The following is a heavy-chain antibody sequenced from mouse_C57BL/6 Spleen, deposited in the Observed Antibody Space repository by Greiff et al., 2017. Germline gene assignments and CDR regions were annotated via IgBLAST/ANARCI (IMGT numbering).Heavy chain of an antibody. V-gene: IGHV1-64*01. Sequence: QVQLQQPGAELVKPGASVKLSCKASGYTFTSYWMHWVKQRPGQGLEWIGMIHPNSGSTNYNEKFKSKATLTVDKSSSTAYMQLSSLTSEDAAVYYCARGLGGDYYAMDYWGQGTSVTVSS. CDR3: ARGLGGDYYAMDY. CDR1: GYTFTSYW. J-gene: IGHJ4*01. D-gene: IGHD2-2*01. CDR2: IHPNSGST.